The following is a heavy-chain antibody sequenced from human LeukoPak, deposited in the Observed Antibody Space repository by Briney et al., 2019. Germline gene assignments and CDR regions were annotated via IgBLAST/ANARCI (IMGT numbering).Heavy chain of an antibody. J-gene: IGHJ4*02. Sequence: SETLSLTCAVYGGAFSGYYWSWIRQPPGKGLEWIGEINHSGDTKYNPPLKGRVSMSVDVSKDQFSLKLTSLTAADTAVYYCARGSRNYNNYEGADYWGQGTLVTVSS. CDR3: ARGSRNYNNYEGADY. CDR1: GGAFSGYY. V-gene: IGHV4-34*01. CDR2: INHSGDT. D-gene: IGHD4-11*01.